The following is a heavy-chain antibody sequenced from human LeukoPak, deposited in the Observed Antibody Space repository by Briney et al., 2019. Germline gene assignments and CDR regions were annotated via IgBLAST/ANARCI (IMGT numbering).Heavy chain of an antibody. D-gene: IGHD5-18*01. V-gene: IGHV3-53*01. J-gene: IGHJ4*02. CDR3: ARSQGYSYGYSYFDS. CDR2: IYSGGST. Sequence: GGSLRLSCAASGFTVSSNYMSWVRQAPGKGLEWVSVIYSGGSTYYADSVKGRFTISRDKSKNTLYLQLNSLRAEDTAVYYCARSQGYSYGYSYFDSWGQGTLVTVSS. CDR1: GFTVSSNY.